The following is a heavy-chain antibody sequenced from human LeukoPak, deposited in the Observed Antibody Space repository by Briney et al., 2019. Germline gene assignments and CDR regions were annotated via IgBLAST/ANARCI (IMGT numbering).Heavy chain of an antibody. J-gene: IGHJ4*02. V-gene: IGHV3-15*01. CDR2: IKSKSDGGTT. CDR1: GFTFSNAW. Sequence: PGGSLRLSCVASGFTFSNAWMNWVRQARGKGLEWVGRIKSKSDGGTTDYAAPVKGRITISRDDSTNTLHLQMNSLKTEDTAVYYCTTSLAGAVTAVYPFDNWGQGTLVTVSS. CDR3: TTSLAGAVTAVYPFDN. D-gene: IGHD2-21*02.